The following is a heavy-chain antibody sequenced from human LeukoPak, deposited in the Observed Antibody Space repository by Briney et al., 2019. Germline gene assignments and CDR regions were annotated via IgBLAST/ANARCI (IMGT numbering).Heavy chain of an antibody. D-gene: IGHD3-16*01. CDR3: AKPGEST. V-gene: IGHV3-23*01. J-gene: IGHJ5*02. CDR1: GFTFSSHA. Sequence: GGSLRLSCAASGFTFSSHAMSWVRQAPGEGLEWVSGLSGSGYATNYADSVKGRFTISRDNSKNTLYLQMNSLRVEDTAVYYCAKPGESTWGQGTLVTVSS. CDR2: LSGSGYAT.